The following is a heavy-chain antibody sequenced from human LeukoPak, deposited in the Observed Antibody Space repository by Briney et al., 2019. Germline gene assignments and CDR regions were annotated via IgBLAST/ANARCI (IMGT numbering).Heavy chain of an antibody. CDR2: ITWNGGSV. CDR3: AKGEILGGLTGWPSK. Sequence: QPGGSLRLSCAASGFTFDDHGMHWVRQPPGKGLEWVLGITWNGGSVGYADSVKGRFTISRDNTKNLLFLYMDSLRAEDTAFYYCAKGEILGGLTGWPSKWGQGTLVTVSS. V-gene: IGHV3-9*01. CDR1: GFTFDDHG. J-gene: IGHJ4*02. D-gene: IGHD3-9*01.